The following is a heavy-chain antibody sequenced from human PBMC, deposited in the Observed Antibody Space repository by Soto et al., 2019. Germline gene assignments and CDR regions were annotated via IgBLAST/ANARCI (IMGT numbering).Heavy chain of an antibody. CDR3: ARGVAVAGTRVFES. J-gene: IGHJ4*02. V-gene: IGHV4-59*01. D-gene: IGHD6-19*01. CDR1: GGSISSYY. Sequence: SETLSLTCTVSGGSISSYYWSWIRQPPGKGLEWIGYIYYSGSTNYNPSLKSRVTISVDTSKNQFSLKLSSVTAADTAVYYCARGVAVAGTRVFESWGQGTLVTVSS. CDR2: IYYSGST.